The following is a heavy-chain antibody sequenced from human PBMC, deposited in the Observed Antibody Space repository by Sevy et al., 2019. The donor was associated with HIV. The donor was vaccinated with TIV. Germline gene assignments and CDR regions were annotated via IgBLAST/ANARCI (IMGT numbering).Heavy chain of an antibody. CDR2: IHHSGNS. Sequence: SETLSLTCRVSGVSISSDYWSWIRQPPGKEPEWIGYIHHSGNSNYKTSLKSRVTMSVDTSKNQFSLNLRSVSAADTAMYYCAGENAWGRGYSWGQGTLVTVSS. CDR1: GVSISSDY. CDR3: AGENAWGRGYS. D-gene: IGHD1-26*01. V-gene: IGHV4-59*01. J-gene: IGHJ4*02.